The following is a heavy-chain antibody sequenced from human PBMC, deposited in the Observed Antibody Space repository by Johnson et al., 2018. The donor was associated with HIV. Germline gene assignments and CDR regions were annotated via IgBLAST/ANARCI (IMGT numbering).Heavy chain of an antibody. J-gene: IGHJ3*01. CDR2: IDTEGSGT. D-gene: IGHD1-26*01. Sequence: EVQLVESGGGVVQPGRSLRLSCAASGFSFSTYWMHWVRRVPGKGLVWVSRIDTEGSGTTYADSVKGRFTISRDNAKNTVYLQMISLRAEDMAVYYCARSRWDDDACDGWGQGTMVTVSS. CDR3: ARSRWDDDACDG. CDR1: GFSFSTYW. V-gene: IGHV3-74*02.